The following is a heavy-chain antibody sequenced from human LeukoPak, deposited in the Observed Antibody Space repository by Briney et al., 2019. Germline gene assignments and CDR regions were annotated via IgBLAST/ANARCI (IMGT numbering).Heavy chain of an antibody. Sequence: SVKVSCKASGGTFSSYAISWVRQAPGQGLEWMGRIIPILGIANYAQKFQGRVTITADKSTSTAYMELSSLRSEDTAVYYCARDVGLGGPWSRRPFDYWGQGTLVTVSS. V-gene: IGHV1-69*04. CDR2: IIPILGIA. CDR3: ARDVGLGGPWSRRPFDY. CDR1: GGTFSSYA. J-gene: IGHJ4*02. D-gene: IGHD2-15*01.